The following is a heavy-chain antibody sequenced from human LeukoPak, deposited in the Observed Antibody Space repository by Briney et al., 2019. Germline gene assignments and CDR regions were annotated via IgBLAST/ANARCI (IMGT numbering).Heavy chain of an antibody. J-gene: IGHJ5*02. CDR2: IYYSGST. Sequence: SETLSLTCAVYGGSFSGYYWSWIRQPPGKGLEWIGYIYYSGSTNYNPSLKSRVTISVDTSKNQFSLKLSSVTAADTAVYYCARVVDTRVGATTWGWFDPWGQGTLVTVSS. CDR3: ARVVDTRVGATTWGWFDP. V-gene: IGHV4-59*01. CDR1: GGSFSGYY. D-gene: IGHD1-26*01.